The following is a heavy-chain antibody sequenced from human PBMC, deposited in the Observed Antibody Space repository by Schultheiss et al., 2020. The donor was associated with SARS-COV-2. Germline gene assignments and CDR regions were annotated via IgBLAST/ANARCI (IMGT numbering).Heavy chain of an antibody. CDR2: IWYDGSNK. CDR1: GFTFSSYS. CDR3: ARVWRDTANGYFDY. J-gene: IGHJ4*02. V-gene: IGHV3-33*08. D-gene: IGHD5-18*01. Sequence: GGSLRLSCAASGFTFSSYSMNWVRQAPGKGLEWVAVIWYDGSNKYYPGSVKGRFTISRENAKNSLYLQMNSLRAGDTAVYYCARVWRDTANGYFDYWGQGTLVTVSS.